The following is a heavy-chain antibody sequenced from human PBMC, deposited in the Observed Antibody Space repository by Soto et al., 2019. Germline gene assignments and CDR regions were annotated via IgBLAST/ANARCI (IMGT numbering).Heavy chain of an antibody. V-gene: IGHV1-24*01. J-gene: IGHJ3*02. D-gene: IGHD2-15*01. Sequence: ASVKVSCKVSGYTLTELSMHWVRQAPGKGLEWMGGFDPEDGETIYAQKFQGRVTMTTDTSTSTAYMELRSLRSDDTAVYYCARGVGIVVAVADAFDIWGQGTMVTVSS. CDR3: ARGVGIVVAVADAFDI. CDR2: FDPEDGET. CDR1: GYTLTELS.